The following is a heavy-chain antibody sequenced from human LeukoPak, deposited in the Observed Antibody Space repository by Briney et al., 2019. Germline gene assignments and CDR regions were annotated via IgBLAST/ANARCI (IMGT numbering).Heavy chain of an antibody. CDR3: ARAKYLSPYYYDSSATGPDY. CDR2: INPSGGST. Sequence: ASVKVSCKASGYTFTSYYMHWVRQAPGQGLEWMGIINPSGGSTSYAQKFQGRVTMTRDTSTSTVYMELSSLRSEDTAVYYCARAKYLSPYYYDSSATGPDYWGQGTLVTVSS. CDR1: GYTFTSYY. J-gene: IGHJ4*02. V-gene: IGHV1-46*01. D-gene: IGHD3-22*01.